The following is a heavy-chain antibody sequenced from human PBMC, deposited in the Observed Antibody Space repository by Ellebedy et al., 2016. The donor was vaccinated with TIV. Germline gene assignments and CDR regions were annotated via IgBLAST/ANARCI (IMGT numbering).Heavy chain of an antibody. Sequence: PGGSLRLSCAPSASASVRYTMNWVRQAPGHGLEWGSCTRNGVIYYADSVKGRFTISRDNAKNSLYLQLSSLRAEDTAVYYCARGGGCSGDSCYYPDVWGQGTLVTVSS. CDR1: ASASVRYT. CDR3: ARGGGCSGDSCYYPDV. V-gene: IGHV3-48*01. CDR2: TRNGVI. D-gene: IGHD2-15*01. J-gene: IGHJ4*02.